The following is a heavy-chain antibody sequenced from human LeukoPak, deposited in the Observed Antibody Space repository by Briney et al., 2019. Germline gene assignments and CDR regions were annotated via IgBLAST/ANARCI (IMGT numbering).Heavy chain of an antibody. CDR1: GGSISSGGYS. Sequence: PSQTLSLTCTVSGGSISSGGYSCSWIQQPPGKGMEFIAYIYYTGNTYFNPSLKSRVTISVDTSKNQFSLKLTSVTAADTAVYYCARGYSSSWYFNWFDPWGQGTLVTVSS. V-gene: IGHV4-30-4*07. CDR2: IYYTGNT. CDR3: ARGYSSSWYFNWFDP. D-gene: IGHD6-13*01. J-gene: IGHJ5*02.